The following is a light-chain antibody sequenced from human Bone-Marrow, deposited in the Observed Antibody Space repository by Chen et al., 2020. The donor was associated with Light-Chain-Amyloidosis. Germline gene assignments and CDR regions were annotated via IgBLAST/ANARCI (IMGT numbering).Light chain of an antibody. J-gene: IGLJ3*02. CDR1: SRDVGGYDS. Sequence: HSALTQPRSASASPGPSVPFSCTGTSRDVGGYDSVSWYQQYPGKAPKLMIYDVGERPSGVPDRFSASKSGNTASLTISGLQAEDEADYYCCSYAGIYWVFGGGTKLTVL. CDR3: CSYAGIYWV. V-gene: IGLV2-11*01. CDR2: DVG.